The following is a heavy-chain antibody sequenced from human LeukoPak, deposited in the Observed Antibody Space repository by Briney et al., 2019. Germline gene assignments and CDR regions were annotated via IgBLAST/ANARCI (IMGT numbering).Heavy chain of an antibody. CDR2: IFYSGNT. Sequence: TTSETLSLTCTVSGGSISSSSFYWGWIRQTPGKGLEWIGSIFYSGNTYYNLSLKSLVTISVETSKNQFSLKLNSVTAADTAVYYCAQEGTVRWFDPWGPGTLVTVSS. D-gene: IGHD1-14*01. CDR3: AQEGTVRWFDP. V-gene: IGHV4-39*07. J-gene: IGHJ5*02. CDR1: GGSISSSSFY.